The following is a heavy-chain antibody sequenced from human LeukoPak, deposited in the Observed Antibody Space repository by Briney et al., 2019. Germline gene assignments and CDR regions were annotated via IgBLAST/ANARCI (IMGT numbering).Heavy chain of an antibody. D-gene: IGHD3-3*01. CDR2: ISLTGET. J-gene: IGHJ4*02. Sequence: SETLSLTCGVSGGSISSTNWWSWVRQPPGQGLEWIGEISLTGETNYNPSLNGRVTMSLDASRNQLSLDLTSVTAADTALYFCASNEWSGYYFDYWGQGTLVTVSS. V-gene: IGHV4-4*02. CDR3: ASNEWSGYYFDY. CDR1: GGSISSTNW.